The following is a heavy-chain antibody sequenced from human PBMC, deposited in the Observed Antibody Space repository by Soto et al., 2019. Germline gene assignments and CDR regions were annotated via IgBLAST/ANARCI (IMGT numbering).Heavy chain of an antibody. CDR3: ARDLGDGSGSYSAAFDI. CDR2: IGTAGDT. Sequence: GGSLRLSCAASGFTFSSYDIHWVRQATGKGLEWVSAIGTAGDTYYPGSVKGRFTISRENAKNSLYLQMNSLRAGDTAVYYCARDLGDGSGSYSAAFDIWGQGTMVTVSS. J-gene: IGHJ3*02. D-gene: IGHD3-10*01. V-gene: IGHV3-13*01. CDR1: GFTFSSYD.